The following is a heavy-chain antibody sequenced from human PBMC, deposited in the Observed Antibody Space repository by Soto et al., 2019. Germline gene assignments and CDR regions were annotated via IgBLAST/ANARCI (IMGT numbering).Heavy chain of an antibody. CDR1: GGSIITYY. J-gene: IGHJ6*02. CDR3: AREPPAASYSYGMEV. Sequence: SETLSLTCTVSGGSIITYYWSWIRQPPGKGLEWIGYIYYTGSTKYNPSLESRVTISVDTSKNQFSLRLSSVTAADTAVYYCAREPPAASYSYGMEVGGQRTTVTVSS. V-gene: IGHV4-59*01. D-gene: IGHD2-2*01. CDR2: IYYTGST.